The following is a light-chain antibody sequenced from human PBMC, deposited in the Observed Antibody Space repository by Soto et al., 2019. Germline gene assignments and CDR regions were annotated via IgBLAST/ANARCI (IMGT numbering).Light chain of an antibody. CDR3: RSYTISSSYV. Sequence: QSVLTQPASVSGSPGQSIAISCTGTSSDVGAYNSVSWYQQYPGKAPKLMIHDVSNRPSGVSDRFSGSKSGNTASLTISGLLSEDEADYYCRSYTISSSYVFGSGTRLTVL. V-gene: IGLV2-14*01. J-gene: IGLJ1*01. CDR1: SSDVGAYNS. CDR2: DVS.